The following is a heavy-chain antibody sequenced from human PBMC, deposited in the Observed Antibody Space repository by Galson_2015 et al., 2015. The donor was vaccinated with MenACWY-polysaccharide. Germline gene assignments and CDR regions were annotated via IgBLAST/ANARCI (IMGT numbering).Heavy chain of an antibody. CDR1: GYTFTSYE. Sequence: SVKVSCKASGYTFTSYEINWVRQATGQGLEWMGWMNPNSGNTGYAQKFQGRVTMTTDTSISTAYMELSSLTSEDTAVYYCARGRRDTAVAAPAAVLLDYWGQGILVTVSS. CDR2: MNPNSGNT. V-gene: IGHV1-8*01. CDR3: ARGRRDTAVAAPAAVLLDY. D-gene: IGHD6-19*01. J-gene: IGHJ4*02.